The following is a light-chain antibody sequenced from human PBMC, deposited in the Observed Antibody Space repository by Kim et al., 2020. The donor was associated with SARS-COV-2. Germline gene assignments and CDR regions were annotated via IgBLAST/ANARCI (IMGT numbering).Light chain of an antibody. CDR3: NSRDSNGNHRV. V-gene: IGLV3-19*01. CDR1: SLRSSY. J-gene: IGLJ1*01. Sequence: SSELTQDPAVSVALGQTVRITCQGDSLRSSYASWYQQKPGQAPVLVIYGKNNWPSGIPDRFSGSSSGNTASLTITGAQAEDEADYYCNSRDSNGNHRVFGTGTKVTVL. CDR2: GKN.